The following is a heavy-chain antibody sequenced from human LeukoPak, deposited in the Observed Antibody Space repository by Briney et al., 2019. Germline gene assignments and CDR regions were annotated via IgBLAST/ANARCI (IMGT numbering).Heavy chain of an antibody. CDR2: IYTSGST. CDR1: GGSISSYY. CDR3: ARLGYTYCN. J-gene: IGHJ4*02. D-gene: IGHD5-18*01. Sequence: SETLSLTCTVSGGSISSYYWSWVRQPPGKGLEWIGYIYTSGSTNYNPSLKSRVTISVDTSKNQFSLRLSSVTAADTAVYYCARLGYTYCNWGQGTLVTVSS. V-gene: IGHV4-4*09.